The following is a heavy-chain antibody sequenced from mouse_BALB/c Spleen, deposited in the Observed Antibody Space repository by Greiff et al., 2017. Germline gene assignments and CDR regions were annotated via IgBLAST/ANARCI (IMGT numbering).Heavy chain of an antibody. D-gene: IGHD1-1*01. CDR1: GFTFSSYG. J-gene: IGHJ3*01. CDR2: ISSGGSYT. Sequence: EVKLMESGGDLVKPGGSLKLSCAASGFTFSSYGMSWVRQTPDKRLEWVATISSGGSYTYYPDSVKGRFTISRDNAKNTLYLQISSLKSEDTAMYYCARHGYGTSWFAYWGQGTLVTVSA. CDR3: ARHGYGTSWFAY. V-gene: IGHV5-6*01.